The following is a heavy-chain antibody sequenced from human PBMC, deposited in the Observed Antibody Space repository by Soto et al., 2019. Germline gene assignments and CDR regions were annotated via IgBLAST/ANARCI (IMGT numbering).Heavy chain of an antibody. CDR2: IKQDGSEK. J-gene: IGHJ3*02. CDR1: GFTFSSYW. V-gene: IGHV3-7*05. CDR3: ARVGVVVVVAATNKDAFDI. Sequence: GGSLRLSCAASGFTFSSYWMSWVRQAPGKGLEWVANIKQDGSEKYYVDSVKGRFTISRDNAKNSLYLQMNSLRAEDTAVYYCARVGVVVVVAATNKDAFDIWGQGTMVTVSS. D-gene: IGHD2-15*01.